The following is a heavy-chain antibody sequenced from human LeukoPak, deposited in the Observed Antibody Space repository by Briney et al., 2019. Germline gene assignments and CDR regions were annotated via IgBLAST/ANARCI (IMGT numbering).Heavy chain of an antibody. V-gene: IGHV3-21*01. Sequence: GGSLRLSCEASGFTFSTYNMNWVRQAPGKRLEWVSSITSSSSYAFYADSVKGRFTISRDNAKNSLCLQMNSLRAEDTAVYYCARGGYDSSGPHAYWGQGTLVTVSS. CDR2: ITSSSSYA. CDR1: GFTFSTYN. D-gene: IGHD3-22*01. CDR3: ARGGYDSSGPHAY. J-gene: IGHJ4*02.